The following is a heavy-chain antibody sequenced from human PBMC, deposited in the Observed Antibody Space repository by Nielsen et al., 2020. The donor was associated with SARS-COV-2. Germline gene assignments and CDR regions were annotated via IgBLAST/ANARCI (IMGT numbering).Heavy chain of an antibody. CDR2: IYYSGST. J-gene: IGHJ4*02. D-gene: IGHD2-2*01. CDR1: GGSISSGDYY. Sequence: SETLSLTCTVSGGSISSGDYYWSWIRQPPGKGLEWIGYIYYSGSTYYNPSLKSRVTISVDTSKNQFSLRLSSVTAADTAVYYYAREGTGRYCSSTSCYVFDYWGQGTLVTVSS. CDR3: AREGTGRYCSSTSCYVFDY. V-gene: IGHV4-30-4*01.